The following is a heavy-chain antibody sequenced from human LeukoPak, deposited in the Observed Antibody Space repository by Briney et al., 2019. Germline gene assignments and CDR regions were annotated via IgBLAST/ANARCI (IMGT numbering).Heavy chain of an antibody. Sequence: GGSLRLSCAASEFTISRKYLTWVRQAPGKGLEWVSLIYSGGSTYYADSVKGRFTISRDNSKNTLYLQMNSLRAEDTAVYDCAGRDSGDYPYFDYWGRGTLVTVSS. D-gene: IGHD4-17*01. CDR1: EFTISRKY. CDR2: IYSGGST. J-gene: IGHJ4*02. CDR3: AGRDSGDYPYFDY. V-gene: IGHV3-53*01.